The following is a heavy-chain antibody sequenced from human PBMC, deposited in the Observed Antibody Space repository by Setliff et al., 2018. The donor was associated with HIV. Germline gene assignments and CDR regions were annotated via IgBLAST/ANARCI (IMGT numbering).Heavy chain of an antibody. CDR2: IGAYNGDT. D-gene: IGHD3-3*01. J-gene: IGHJ5*02. Sequence: ASVKVSCKASGYTFVDDGITWVRQAPGQGLEWMGWIGAYNGDTKYAQKFQDRVTMTIDTSASTAYMELRSLTSDDTAMYYCAKPSLEWSPNWFDPWGQGTLVTVSS. CDR1: GYTFVDDG. CDR3: AKPSLEWSPNWFDP. V-gene: IGHV1-18*01.